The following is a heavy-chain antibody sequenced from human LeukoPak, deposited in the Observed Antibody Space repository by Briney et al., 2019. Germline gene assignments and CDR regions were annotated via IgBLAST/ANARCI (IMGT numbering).Heavy chain of an antibody. CDR2: IWYDGSDK. Sequence: PGGSLRLSCAASGFTFSDYGMHWVRQAPGKGLEGVALIWYDGSDKYYADSVKGRFTISRDNPKNTLYLQMNSLRAEDTAVYYCARDSFGSYYDSWSGSTYWGQGTLVTVSS. CDR3: ARDSFGSYYDSWSGSTY. J-gene: IGHJ4*02. V-gene: IGHV3-33*01. CDR1: GFTFSDYG. D-gene: IGHD3-3*01.